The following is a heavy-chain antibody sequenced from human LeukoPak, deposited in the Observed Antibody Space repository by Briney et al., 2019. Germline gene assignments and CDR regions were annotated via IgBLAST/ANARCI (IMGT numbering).Heavy chain of an antibody. D-gene: IGHD4/OR15-4a*01. CDR3: ARRAGAYSHPYDY. CDR2: IYSDNT. CDR1: GFTVSSNS. Sequence: GGSLRLSCTVSGFTVSSNSMSWVRRAPGKGLEWASFIYSDNTRYSDSVKGRFTISRDNSKNTLYLQMNSLRAEDTAVYYCARRAGAYSHPYDYWGQGTLVTVSS. J-gene: IGHJ4*02. V-gene: IGHV3-53*01.